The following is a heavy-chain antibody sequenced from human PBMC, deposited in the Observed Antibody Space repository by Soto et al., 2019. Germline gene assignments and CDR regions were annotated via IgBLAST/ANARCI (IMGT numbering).Heavy chain of an antibody. CDR1: GFTFSSFS. CDR3: ARDPSGGDN. D-gene: IGHD5-12*01. J-gene: IGHJ4*02. CDR2: INAASRT. Sequence: EVQLVESGGGLVKPGGSLRLSCSASGFTFSSFSMNWVRQAPGQGLEWVSSINAASRTYYIDSVKGRFTISRDNAKNSLSLQMNSLTVEDTAVYYCARDPSGGDNWGQGTLVTVSS. V-gene: IGHV3-21*01.